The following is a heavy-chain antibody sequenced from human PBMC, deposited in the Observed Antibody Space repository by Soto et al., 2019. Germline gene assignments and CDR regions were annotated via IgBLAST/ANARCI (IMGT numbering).Heavy chain of an antibody. D-gene: IGHD4-17*01. CDR3: ARSEYCDDSDTCES. CDR2: ISGKNGNT. Sequence: ASVKVSCKASGYNFSDFGITWVRQAPGQGLEWMGWISGKNGNTNYAQKDQGRVTLTADTSTRTAYMEMRALTSEDTGIYYFARSEYCDDSDTCESWGR. V-gene: IGHV1-18*04. CDR1: GYNFSDFG. J-gene: IGHJ2*01.